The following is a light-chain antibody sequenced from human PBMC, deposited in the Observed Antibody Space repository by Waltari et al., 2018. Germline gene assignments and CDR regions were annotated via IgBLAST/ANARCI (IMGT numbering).Light chain of an antibody. CDR3: CSYAGRITFVV. Sequence: QSALTQPASVSGSPGQSITISCTGTSSDLGGYNFVSWYQQHPGKAPKVLIYEGTKRHSGISNRFSVSKSGNTASLTISGLQAEDEADYYCCSYAGRITFVVFGGGTKLTVL. CDR2: EGT. CDR1: SSDLGGYNF. V-gene: IGLV2-23*01. J-gene: IGLJ2*01.